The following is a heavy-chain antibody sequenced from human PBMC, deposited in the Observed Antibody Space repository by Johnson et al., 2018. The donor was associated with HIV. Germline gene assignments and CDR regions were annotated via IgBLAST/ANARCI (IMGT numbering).Heavy chain of an antibody. CDR2: ISYDGSNK. CDR3: ARDGGIAATDAFDI. Sequence: QVQLVESGGGVVQPGRSLRLSCAASGFTFSSYAMHWVRQAPGKGLEWVAVISYDGSNKYYADSVKGRFTISRDKAKNTLHLQMNSLRAEDTAVYYCARDGGIAATDAFDIWGQGTMVTVSS. D-gene: IGHD6-13*01. V-gene: IGHV3-30*04. J-gene: IGHJ3*02. CDR1: GFTFSSYA.